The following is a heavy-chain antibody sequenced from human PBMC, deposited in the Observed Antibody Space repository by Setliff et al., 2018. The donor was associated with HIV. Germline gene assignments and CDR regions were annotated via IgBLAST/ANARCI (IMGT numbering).Heavy chain of an antibody. J-gene: IGHJ4*02. CDR3: ARDAFSSYYDIFTGTWRYFDN. D-gene: IGHD3-9*01. CDR2: INHSGST. V-gene: IGHV4-34*01. CDR1: GGSFSGYF. Sequence: PSETLSLTCAVYGGSFSGYFWRWIRQPRGKGLEWIGEINHSGSTNYNPSLTSRVTISVDTSKNQFSLKLTSVTAADTAVYYCARDAFSSYYDIFTGTWRYFDNWGQGTLVTVSS.